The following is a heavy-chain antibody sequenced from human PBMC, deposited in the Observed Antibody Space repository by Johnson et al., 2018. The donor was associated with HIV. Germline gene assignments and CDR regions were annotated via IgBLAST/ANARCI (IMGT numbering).Heavy chain of an antibody. CDR3: STDHPTAPLFVMNAFDI. Sequence: VQLVESGGGLIQPGGSLRLSCAASGFTVSSNYMSWVRQAPGKGLEWVSVIYSGGSTYYADSVKGRFTISRDNFKNTLSLQMNSLSTEDTAVYFCSTDHPTAPLFVMNAFDIWGQGTMVTVSS. J-gene: IGHJ3*02. V-gene: IGHV3-66*03. CDR1: GFTVSSNY. CDR2: IYSGGST. D-gene: IGHD1-1*01.